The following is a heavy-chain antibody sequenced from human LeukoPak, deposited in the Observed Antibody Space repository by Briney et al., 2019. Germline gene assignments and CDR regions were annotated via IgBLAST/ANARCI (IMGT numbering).Heavy chain of an antibody. V-gene: IGHV1-58*01. CDR3: VADCYGDCID. Sequence: SVKVSCKASGFIFSSSAVQWVRHARGQRLEWIGWIEVGSGNTNYAQNFQERVTITRDMSISTAYMELSSLRSEDTAVYYCVADCYGDCIDWGQGTLVPVSS. J-gene: IGHJ4*02. CDR1: GFIFSSSA. D-gene: IGHD4-17*01. CDR2: IEVGSGNT.